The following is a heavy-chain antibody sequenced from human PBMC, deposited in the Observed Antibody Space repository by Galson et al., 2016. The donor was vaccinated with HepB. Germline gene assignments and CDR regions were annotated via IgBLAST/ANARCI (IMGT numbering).Heavy chain of an antibody. CDR2: IYPGDSDT. V-gene: IGHV5-51*01. CDR3: ARFYESTGDCDY. CDR1: GYTFTRYW. J-gene: IGHJ4*02. Sequence: QSGAEVKKPGESLKISCKGSGYTFTRYWIGWVRQMPGKGLESMGIIYPGDSDTRYSPSFQGQVTMSADKSISTAYLQGSSLKAAETAMYYCARFYESTGDCDYWGQGTLVTVSS. D-gene: IGHD3-22*01.